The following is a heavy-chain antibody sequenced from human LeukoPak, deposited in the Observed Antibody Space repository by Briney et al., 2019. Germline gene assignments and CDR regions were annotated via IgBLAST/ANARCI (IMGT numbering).Heavy chain of an antibody. Sequence: GGSLRLSCAASGFTLSSYAMSWVRQAPGKGLEWVSAISGSGGSTYYADSVKGRFTISRDNSKNTLYLQTNSLRAEVTAVYYCARDEGYSYGHPFDYWGQGTLVTVSS. D-gene: IGHD5-12*01. V-gene: IGHV3-23*01. CDR2: ISGSGGST. CDR3: ARDEGYSYGHPFDY. J-gene: IGHJ4*02. CDR1: GFTLSSYA.